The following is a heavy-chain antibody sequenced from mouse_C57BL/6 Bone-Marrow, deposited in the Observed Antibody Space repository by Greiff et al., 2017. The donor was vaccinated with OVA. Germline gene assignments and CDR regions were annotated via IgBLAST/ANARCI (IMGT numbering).Heavy chain of an antibody. J-gene: IGHJ4*01. CDR2: IDPSDSYT. V-gene: IGHV1-69*01. Sequence: VQLQQPGAELVMPGASVKLSCKASGYTFTSYWMHWVKQRPGQGLEWIGEIDPSDSYTNSNQKFKGKSTLTVDKSSSTAYMQLSSLTSEDSAVYYCARGRQLRDYYAMDYWGQGTSVTVSS. D-gene: IGHD3-2*02. CDR1: GYTFTSYW. CDR3: ARGRQLRDYYAMDY.